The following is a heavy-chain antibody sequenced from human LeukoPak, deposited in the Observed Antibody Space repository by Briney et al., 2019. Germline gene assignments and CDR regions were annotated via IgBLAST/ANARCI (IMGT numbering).Heavy chain of an antibody. CDR2: ISSSSSYI. D-gene: IGHD3-10*01. J-gene: IGHJ4*02. Sequence: PGGSLRLSCAASGFTFSDYSMSWVRQAPGKGLEWVSSISSSSSYIYYADSVKGRFTISRDNAKDSLYLQMNSLRAEDTAVYYCAREDGSGSYYSNWGQGTLVTVSS. CDR3: AREDGSGSYYSN. V-gene: IGHV3-11*06. CDR1: GFTFSDYS.